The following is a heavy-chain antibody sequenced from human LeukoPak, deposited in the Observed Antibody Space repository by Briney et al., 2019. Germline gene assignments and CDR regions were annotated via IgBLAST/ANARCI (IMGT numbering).Heavy chain of an antibody. CDR3: AREGESYYFDN. Sequence: GGSLTLSRAASGFTLSSYWMTWVRQAPGKGLEWVANIKQDGSGKYYMDSVKGRFTISRDNAKNSLYLQMNSLRAEDTAVYYCAREGESYYFDNWGQGTLVTVSS. CDR2: IKQDGSGK. V-gene: IGHV3-7*01. J-gene: IGHJ4*02. D-gene: IGHD1-26*01. CDR1: GFTLSSYW.